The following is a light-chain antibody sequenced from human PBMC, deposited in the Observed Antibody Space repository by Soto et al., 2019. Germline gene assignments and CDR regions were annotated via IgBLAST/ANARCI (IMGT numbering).Light chain of an antibody. V-gene: IGLV4-69*01. Sequence: QLVLTQSPSASASLGASVKLTCPLSSGHSSYAIAWHQQQPEKGPRYLMKLNSDGSHSKGHGSPDRLSGSSSGAERYLTISGLQSEDEADYYCQTWGTGILVFGGGTKLTVL. J-gene: IGLJ3*02. CDR1: SGHSSYA. CDR2: LNSDGSH. CDR3: QTWGTGILV.